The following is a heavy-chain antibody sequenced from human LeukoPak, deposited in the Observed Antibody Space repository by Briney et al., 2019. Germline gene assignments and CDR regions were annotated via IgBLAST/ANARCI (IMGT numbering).Heavy chain of an antibody. J-gene: IGHJ4*02. V-gene: IGHV4-61*02. CDR1: GGSISNDNYY. CDR3: AREEYFDGSGYYFRYFDS. Sequence: PSQTLSLTCTVSGGSISNDNYYWTWIRQPAGKGLEWIGRVYTGGSANYNPSLKSRVTMSVDTSKNQFSLKLNSVTAADTALYYCAREEYFDGSGYYFRYFDSWGQGILVTVSS. D-gene: IGHD3-22*01. CDR2: VYTGGSA.